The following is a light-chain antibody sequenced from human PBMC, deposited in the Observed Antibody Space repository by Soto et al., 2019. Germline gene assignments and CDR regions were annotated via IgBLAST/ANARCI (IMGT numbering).Light chain of an antibody. CDR1: QSIGNH. J-gene: IGKJ1*01. CDR2: GAS. CDR3: QQYSNWPRT. V-gene: IGKV3-15*01. Sequence: EIVMTQSPVTLSVSPGERATLSCRASQSIGNHLAWYQQKPGQAPRLLIYGASSRATGIPARFSGSGSGTEFTLTISSLQSEDLAVYYCQQYSNWPRTFGQGTKVDIK.